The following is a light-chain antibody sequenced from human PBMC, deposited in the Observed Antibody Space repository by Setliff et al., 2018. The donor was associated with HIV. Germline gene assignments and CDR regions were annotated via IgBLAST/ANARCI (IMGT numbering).Light chain of an antibody. CDR2: EGS. J-gene: IGLJ1*01. V-gene: IGLV2-23*01. CDR1: SSDLGSYHL. CDR3: CSYVAGSHYV. Sequence: QSVLTQPASVSGSPGQSITISCTGTSSDLGSYHLVSWYQHHPGKAPKLMIYEGSQRPSGVSTIFSGSTSGDTASLTIAGLQAEDEADYYCCSYVAGSHYVFGTGTKVTVL.